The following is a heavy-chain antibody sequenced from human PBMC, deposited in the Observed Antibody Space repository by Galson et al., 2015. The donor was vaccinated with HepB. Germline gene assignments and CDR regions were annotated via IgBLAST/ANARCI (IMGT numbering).Heavy chain of an antibody. J-gene: IGHJ3*02. CDR1: GGTFSSYA. Sequence: SVKVSCKASGGTFSSYAISWVRQAPGQGLEWMGGIIPIFGTANYAQKFQGRVTITADESTSTAYMELSSLRSEDTAVYYCASPIAAAGRNRVAFDIWGQGTMVTVSS. V-gene: IGHV1-69*13. CDR3: ASPIAAAGRNRVAFDI. D-gene: IGHD6-13*01. CDR2: IIPIFGTA.